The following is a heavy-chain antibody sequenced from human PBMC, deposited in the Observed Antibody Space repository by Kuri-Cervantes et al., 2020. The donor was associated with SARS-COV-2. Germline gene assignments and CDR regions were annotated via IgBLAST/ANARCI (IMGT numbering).Heavy chain of an antibody. CDR1: GGTFSSYA. CDR2: IIPIFGTA. CDR3: ARTSTVTTYYFDY. Sequence: SVKVSCKASGGTFSSYAISWVRQAPGQGLEWMGGIIPIFGTANYAQKFQGRVTMTRDTSTSTVYMELSSLRSEDTAVYYCARTSTVTTYYFDYWGQGTLVTVSS. D-gene: IGHD4-17*01. V-gene: IGHV1-69*05. J-gene: IGHJ4*02.